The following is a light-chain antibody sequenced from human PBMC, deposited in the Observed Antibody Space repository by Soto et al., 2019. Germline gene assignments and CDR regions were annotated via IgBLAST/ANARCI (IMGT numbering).Light chain of an antibody. CDR1: QSVPNSR. Sequence: EILLTHSPDTLSLSPGERSPLSCRASQSVPNSRLAWYQQKPGQAPSLVISDTSIRATGIPDRSSGSGSGTDFSLIIGRLEPEDFAVYICQQYGASPWTFGQGTKVDIK. CDR2: DTS. CDR3: QQYGASPWT. V-gene: IGKV3-20*01. J-gene: IGKJ1*01.